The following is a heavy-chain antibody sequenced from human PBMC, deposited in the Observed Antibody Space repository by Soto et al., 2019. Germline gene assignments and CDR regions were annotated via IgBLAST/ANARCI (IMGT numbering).Heavy chain of an antibody. CDR2: VYDSGSS. V-gene: IGHV4-4*07. D-gene: IGHD6-19*01. CDR1: GGSISNFY. CDR3: ARGVAEPDFYPWANWFDR. J-gene: IGHJ5*02. Sequence: LTGNVSGGSISNFYWTWIRQPAGGSLEWIGRVYDSGSSNYNPSLKTRITMSLHRSRSQFSLSLYSVTAADTAVYYCARGVAEPDFYPWANWFDRWGKEILVGVSS.